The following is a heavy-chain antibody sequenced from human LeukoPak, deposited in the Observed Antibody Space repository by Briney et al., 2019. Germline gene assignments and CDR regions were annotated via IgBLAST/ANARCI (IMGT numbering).Heavy chain of an antibody. V-gene: IGHV1-18*01. CDR1: GYTFTSYG. Sequence: ASVKVSCKASGYTFTSYGISWVREAPGQGLEWMGWISAYNGNTNYAQKLQGRVTMTTDTSTSTAYMELRSLRSDDTAVYYCARDKSGSSGWYSYFDYWGQGTLVTVSS. CDR3: ARDKSGSSGWYSYFDY. CDR2: ISAYNGNT. D-gene: IGHD6-19*01. J-gene: IGHJ4*02.